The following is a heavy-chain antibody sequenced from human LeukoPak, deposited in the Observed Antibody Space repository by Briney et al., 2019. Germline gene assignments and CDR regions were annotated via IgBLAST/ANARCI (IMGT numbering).Heavy chain of an antibody. CDR2: ISGDGTTI. CDR3: VSAYGGLLDH. J-gene: IGHJ4*02. Sequence: PGGSLRLSCAASGFIFNTYEMNWVRQAPGKGLEWISYISGDGTTIYYADSVKGRFTISRDNAKKSLFLQMNSLRAEDTAVYFCVSAYGGLLDHWGQGTLVIVSS. CDR1: GFIFNTYE. V-gene: IGHV3-48*03. D-gene: IGHD3-16*01.